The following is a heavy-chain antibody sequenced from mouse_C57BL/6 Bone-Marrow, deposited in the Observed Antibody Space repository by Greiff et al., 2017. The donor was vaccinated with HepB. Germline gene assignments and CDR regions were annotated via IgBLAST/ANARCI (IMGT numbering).Heavy chain of an antibody. V-gene: IGHV12-3*01. CDR1: GFPITSGYY. CDR2: ITHSGET. Sequence: QVQLQQSGPGLVKPSQSLFLTCSITGFPITSGYYWIWIRQSPGKPLEWMGYITHSGETFYNPSLQSPISITRETSKNQFFLQLNSVTTEDTAMYYCAGAATGYFDVWGTGTTVTVSS. J-gene: IGHJ1*03. D-gene: IGHD1-1*01. CDR3: AGAATGYFDV.